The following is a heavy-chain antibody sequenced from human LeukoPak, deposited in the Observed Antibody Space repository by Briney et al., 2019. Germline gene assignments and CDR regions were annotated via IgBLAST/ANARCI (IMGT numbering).Heavy chain of an antibody. V-gene: IGHV6-1*01. CDR3: ARAPFSTQYSSSWWGYYYGMDV. J-gene: IGHJ6*02. CDR1: GDSVSSNSAA. Sequence: SQTLSLTCAISGDSVSSNSAAWNWIRQSPSRGLEWLGRTYYRSKWYNDYAVSVKSRITINPDTSKNQFSLQLNSVTPEDTAVYYCARAPFSTQYSSSWWGYYYGMDVWGQGTTVTVSS. D-gene: IGHD6-13*01. CDR2: TYYRSKWYN.